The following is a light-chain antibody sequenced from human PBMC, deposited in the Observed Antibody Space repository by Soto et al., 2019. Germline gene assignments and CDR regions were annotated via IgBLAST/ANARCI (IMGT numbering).Light chain of an antibody. J-gene: IGLJ1*01. CDR1: SSDVDGYNY. V-gene: IGLV2-14*01. CDR3: SSLTSSSTYV. Sequence: QSVLTQPASVSGSPGQSITLSCNGTSSDVDGYNYVSWYQQHPGKAPKLMMYDVSNRPSGVSNRFSGSKSGNTASLTISGLQAEDEDDYYCSSLTSSSTYVFGSGTKVTV. CDR2: DVS.